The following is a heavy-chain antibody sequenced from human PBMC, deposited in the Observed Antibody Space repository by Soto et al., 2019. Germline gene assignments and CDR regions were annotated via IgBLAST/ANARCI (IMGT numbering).Heavy chain of an antibody. J-gene: IGHJ4*02. CDR2: ISSSSSTI. D-gene: IGHD6-19*01. CDR1: GFTFSSYS. CDR3: ARDAPGYSSGWKGY. Sequence: EVQLVESGGGLVQPGGSLRLSCAASGFTFSSYSMNWVRQAPGKGLEWVPYISSSSSTIYYADSVKGRFTISRDNAKNSLYLQMNSLRAEDTAVYYCARDAPGYSSGWKGYWGQGTLVTVSS. V-gene: IGHV3-48*01.